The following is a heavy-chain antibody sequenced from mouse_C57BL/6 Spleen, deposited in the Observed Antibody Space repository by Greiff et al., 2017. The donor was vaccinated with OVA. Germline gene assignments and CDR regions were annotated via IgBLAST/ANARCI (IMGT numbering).Heavy chain of an antibody. CDR2: IYPRSGNT. D-gene: IGHD1-1*01. Sequence: QVQLQQSGAELARPGASVTLSCTASGYTFTSYGISWVQQRPGQGLEWIGEIYPRSGNTYYNEKFKGKATLTADKSSSTAYMELRSLTSEDSAVYFCARTTVVARDAMDYWGQGTSVTVSS. CDR1: GYTFTSYG. J-gene: IGHJ4*01. V-gene: IGHV1-81*01. CDR3: ARTTVVARDAMDY.